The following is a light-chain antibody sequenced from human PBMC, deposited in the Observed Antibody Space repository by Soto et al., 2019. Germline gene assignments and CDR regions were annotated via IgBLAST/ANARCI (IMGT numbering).Light chain of an antibody. CDR2: WAS. J-gene: IGKJ4*01. CDR3: QQYFNTPLT. Sequence: DIVLTQSPESLAVSLGERATINCKSSQSVLYSSNNKNYLAWFPQKPGQPPKLLIYWASARESGVPDRFSGSGSGTDFTLTISSLQAEDVAVYYCQQYFNTPLTFGGGTKVEIK. V-gene: IGKV4-1*01. CDR1: QSVLYSSNNKNY.